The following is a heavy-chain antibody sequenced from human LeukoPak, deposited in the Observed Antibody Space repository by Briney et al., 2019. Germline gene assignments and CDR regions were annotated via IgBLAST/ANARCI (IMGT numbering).Heavy chain of an antibody. D-gene: IGHD1/OR15-1a*01. CDR2: INWNGGST. CDR3: ARFGTAADTSYMGV. CDR1: GFTFDDYG. V-gene: IGHV3-20*04. J-gene: IGHJ6*03. Sequence: GGSLRLSCAASGFTFDDYGMSWVRQAPGKGLEWVSGINWNGGSTSYADSVKGRFTISRDNAKNSLYLQMNSLRAEDTALYYSARFGTAADTSYMGVWGKGTTVTVSS.